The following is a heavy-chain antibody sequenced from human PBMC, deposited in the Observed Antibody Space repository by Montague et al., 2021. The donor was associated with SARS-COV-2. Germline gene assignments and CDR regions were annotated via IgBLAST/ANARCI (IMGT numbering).Heavy chain of an antibody. CDR1: GGSISSGGYY. Sequence: TLSLTCTVSGGSISSGGYYWSWIRQHPGKGLEWIGYIYYSGSTYYNPSLKSRVTISVDTSKNQFSLKLSSVTAADTAVYYCARYERYYDILTGYSTPYYYYGMDVWGQGTTVTVSS. CDR2: IYYSGST. V-gene: IGHV4-31*03. J-gene: IGHJ6*02. CDR3: ARYERYYDILTGYSTPYYYYGMDV. D-gene: IGHD3-9*01.